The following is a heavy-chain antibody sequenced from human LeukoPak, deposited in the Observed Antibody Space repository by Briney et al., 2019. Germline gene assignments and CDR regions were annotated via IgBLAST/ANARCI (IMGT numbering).Heavy chain of an antibody. J-gene: IGHJ4*02. D-gene: IGHD3-10*01. Sequence: PGGSLRLSCAAPGFTFSSYAMSWVRQAPGKGLEWVSAISGSGGSTYYADSVKGRFTISRDNSKNTLYLQMNSLRAEDTAVYYCAKDLGLWYGSGSTLFDYWGQGTLVTVSS. V-gene: IGHV3-23*01. CDR3: AKDLGLWYGSGSTLFDY. CDR2: ISGSGGST. CDR1: GFTFSSYA.